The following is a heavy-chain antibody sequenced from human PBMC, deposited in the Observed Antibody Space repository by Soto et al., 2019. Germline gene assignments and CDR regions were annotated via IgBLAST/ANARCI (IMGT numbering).Heavy chain of an antibody. CDR3: ARTLVDIVVVPAAGFDY. J-gene: IGHJ4*02. D-gene: IGHD2-2*01. Sequence: QVQLVESGGGVVQPGRSLRLSCAASGFTFSSYAMHWVRQAPGKGLEWVAVISYDGSNKYYADSVKGRFTISRDNSNNTLYLQMNSLRAEDTAVYYCARTLVDIVVVPAAGFDYWGQGTLVTVSS. CDR2: ISYDGSNK. V-gene: IGHV3-30-3*01. CDR1: GFTFSSYA.